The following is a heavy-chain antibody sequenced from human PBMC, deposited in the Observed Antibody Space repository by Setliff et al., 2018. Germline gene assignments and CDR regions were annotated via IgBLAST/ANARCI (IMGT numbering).Heavy chain of an antibody. V-gene: IGHV1-46*01. CDR1: GYSFTSHY. Sequence: VASVKVSCKTSGYSFTSHYVHWVRQAPGQGLEWMGIINPGGLTSSSTQKFEGRVTMTRDTSTSTVYMELNSLTSDDTAVYYCVRAGLAAAGRKGVFDHWGQGTLVTVSS. J-gene: IGHJ4*02. CDR2: INPGGLTS. CDR3: VRAGLAAAGRKGVFDH. D-gene: IGHD6-25*01.